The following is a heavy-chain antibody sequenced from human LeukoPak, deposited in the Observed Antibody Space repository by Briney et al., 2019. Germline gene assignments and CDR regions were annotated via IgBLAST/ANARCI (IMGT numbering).Heavy chain of an antibody. CDR1: GFTFSDYY. V-gene: IGHV3-11*04. D-gene: IGHD3-3*01. Sequence: GGSLRLSCAASGFTFSDYYMSWIRQAPGKGLEWVSYISSSGSTIYYADSLKGRFTISRDNAKNSLYLQMNSLRAEDTAVYYCARGYYNLWSGYRAEYYFDYWGQGTLVTVSS. CDR3: ARGYYNLWSGYRAEYYFDY. CDR2: ISSSGSTI. J-gene: IGHJ4*02.